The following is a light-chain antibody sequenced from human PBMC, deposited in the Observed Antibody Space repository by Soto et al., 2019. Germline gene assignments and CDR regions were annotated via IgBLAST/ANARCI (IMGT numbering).Light chain of an antibody. J-gene: IGLJ2*01. CDR1: SSDVGGYNY. CDR3: SSYGGSNNLI. Sequence: SVLTQPPSASGSPGQSVTISCTGTSSDVGGYNYVSWYQQHPGKAPKLMIYDVSERPSGVPDRFSGSKSGNTASLTVSGLQAEDEADYYCSSYGGSNNLIFGGGTSSPS. V-gene: IGLV2-8*01. CDR2: DVS.